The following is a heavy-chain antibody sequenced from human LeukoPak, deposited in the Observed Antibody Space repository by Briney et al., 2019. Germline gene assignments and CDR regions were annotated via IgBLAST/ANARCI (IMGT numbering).Heavy chain of an antibody. CDR3: AREGSYDSSGYPSDY. Sequence: GGSLRLSCAASGFTFSSYSMNWVRQAPGKGLEWVSSISSSSSYIYYADSVKGRFTFSRDNAKNSLYLQMNSLRAEDTAVYYCAREGSYDSSGYPSDYWGQGTLVTVSS. D-gene: IGHD3-22*01. CDR2: ISSSSSYI. V-gene: IGHV3-21*01. CDR1: GFTFSSYS. J-gene: IGHJ4*02.